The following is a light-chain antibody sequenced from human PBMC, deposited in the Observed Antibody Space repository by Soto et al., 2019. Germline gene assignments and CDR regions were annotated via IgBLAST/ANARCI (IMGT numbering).Light chain of an antibody. Sequence: EIVLTQSPGTLSFSPWERVTLSFRASQSVSSSYLAWYQQKPGQAPRLLIYGASSRATGIPDRFSGSGSGTDFTLTISRLEPEDFAVYYCQQYNNWPPWTFGQGTKVDIK. CDR1: QSVSSSY. CDR2: GAS. J-gene: IGKJ1*01. CDR3: QQYNNWPPWT. V-gene: IGKV3-20*01.